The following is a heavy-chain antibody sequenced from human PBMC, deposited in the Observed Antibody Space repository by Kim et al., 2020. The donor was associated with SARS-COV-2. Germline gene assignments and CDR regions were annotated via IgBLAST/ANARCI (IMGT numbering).Heavy chain of an antibody. CDR1: GYTFSDYA. V-gene: IGHV7-4-1*02. Sequence: ASVKDSCKASGYTFSDYAMSWVRQAPGQGLEWMGWINTNTGKPTYAQGFTGRFVFSLDTSVSTAYLQISSLKAEDTAVYYCARYYCSATVCYHSDYWGQGTLVTISS. CDR2: INTNTGKP. CDR3: ARYYCSATVCYHSDY. J-gene: IGHJ4*02. D-gene: IGHD2-15*01.